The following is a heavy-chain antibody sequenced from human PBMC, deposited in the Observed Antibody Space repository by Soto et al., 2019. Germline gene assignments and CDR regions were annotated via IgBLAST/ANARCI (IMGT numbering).Heavy chain of an antibody. V-gene: IGHV3-21*01. D-gene: IGHD2-15*01. Sequence: GGSLRLSCAASGFTFSSYNMNWVRQAPGKGLEWVSSISRDSTYMYYADSVRGRFTISRDNAKKSVFLQMDSLSGDDTGVYYCVRGGSCRGGSCYPNLDFYGDYEGFDYWGQGT. J-gene: IGHJ4*02. CDR3: VRGGSCRGGSCYPNLDFYGDYEGFDY. CDR2: ISRDSTYM. CDR1: GFTFSSYN.